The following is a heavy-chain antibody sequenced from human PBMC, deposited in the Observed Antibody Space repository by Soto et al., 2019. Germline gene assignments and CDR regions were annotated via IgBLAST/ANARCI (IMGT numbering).Heavy chain of an antibody. Sequence: EVQLVESGGGLVQPGGSLNLSCEASGFPLSSYDIHWVRQATGEGLAWVSGIGSGGDTHYAESVKGRFIISREDGKNSLYLQMNNLRVGDTAVYYCTRKTPPTGMEVWGQGATVTVSS. CDR2: IGSGGDT. J-gene: IGHJ6*02. D-gene: IGHD3-9*01. V-gene: IGHV3-13*01. CDR1: GFPLSSYD. CDR3: TRKTPPTGMEV.